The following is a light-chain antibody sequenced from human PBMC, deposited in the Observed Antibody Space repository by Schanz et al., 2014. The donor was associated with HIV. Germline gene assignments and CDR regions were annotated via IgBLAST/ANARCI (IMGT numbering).Light chain of an antibody. CDR1: SSDVGYYNY. Sequence: QSALTQPASVSGSPGQSITISCTGTSSDVGYYNYVSWYQQHPGKAPKIMIYDVSNRPSGVSNRFSGSKSGSTASLTISGLQAEDEAHYYCSSYTSRNTVVFGGGTKVTVL. J-gene: IGLJ2*01. CDR2: DVS. CDR3: SSYTSRNTVV. V-gene: IGLV2-14*01.